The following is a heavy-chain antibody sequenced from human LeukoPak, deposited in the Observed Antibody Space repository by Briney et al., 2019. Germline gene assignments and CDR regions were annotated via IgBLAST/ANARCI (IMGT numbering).Heavy chain of an antibody. CDR3: ARDPSNTSGRYAYFDY. CDR1: GFTFTRYG. Sequence: ASVEVSCKASGFTFTRYGITWVRQAPGQGLEWMGWISAYNGDTNYAQKFQGRVTMTTDTSTSTAYMELRSLRSDDTAVYYCARDPSNTSGRYAYFDYWGQGTLVTVSS. D-gene: IGHD6-19*01. CDR2: ISAYNGDT. J-gene: IGHJ4*02. V-gene: IGHV1-18*01.